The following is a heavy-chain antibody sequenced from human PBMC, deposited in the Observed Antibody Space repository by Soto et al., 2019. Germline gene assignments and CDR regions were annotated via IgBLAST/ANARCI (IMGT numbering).Heavy chain of an antibody. J-gene: IGHJ5*02. CDR2: IYYSGST. V-gene: IGHV4-31*03. CDR3: ARATMVRGGMGWFDP. Sequence: SQTLSLTCTVSGGSISSGGYYWSWIHQHPGKGLEWIGYIYYSGSTYYNPSLKSRVTISVDTSKNQFSLKLSSVTAADTAVYYCARATMVRGGMGWFDPGGQGTLVNVS. D-gene: IGHD3-10*01. CDR1: GGSISSGGYY.